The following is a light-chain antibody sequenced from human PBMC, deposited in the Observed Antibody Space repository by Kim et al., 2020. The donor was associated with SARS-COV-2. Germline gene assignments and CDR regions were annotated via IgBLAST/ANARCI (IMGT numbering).Light chain of an antibody. CDR2: DVS. V-gene: IGKV1-5*01. CDR3: QQYFNYPLT. J-gene: IGKJ3*01. Sequence: ASVGDTVLITCRASQSLNDWLAWYQQKPGEAPKLLVYDVSNLESGVPSRFSGSGSGTEFTLTISRLQPDDFATYYCQQYFNYPLTFGPGTKVDIK. CDR1: QSLNDW.